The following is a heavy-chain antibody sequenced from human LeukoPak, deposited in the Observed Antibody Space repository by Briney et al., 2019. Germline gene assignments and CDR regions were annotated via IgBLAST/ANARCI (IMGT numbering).Heavy chain of an antibody. CDR3: ARDYLTSYYYYGMDV. V-gene: IGHV4-59*01. Sequence: SETLSLTCAVSGGSISNYYLNWIRQPPGKGLEWIGYINYSGSTNYNPSLKSRVTISIDTSKNQFSLKLSSVTAADTAVYYCARDYLTSYYYYGMDVWGQGTTVTVSS. J-gene: IGHJ6*02. CDR2: INYSGST. CDR1: GGSISNYY. D-gene: IGHD3-16*01.